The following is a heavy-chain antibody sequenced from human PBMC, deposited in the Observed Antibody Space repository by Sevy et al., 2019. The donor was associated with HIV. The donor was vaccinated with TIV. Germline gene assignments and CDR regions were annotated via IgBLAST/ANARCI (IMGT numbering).Heavy chain of an antibody. CDR3: TKESLRGTYIRGDFDH. D-gene: IGHD3-16*01. J-gene: IGHJ4*02. CDR2: ISYDGTNQ. V-gene: IGHV3-30*18. CDR1: GFAFQTFG. Sequence: GGSLRLSCSGFGFAFQTFGMHWVRQAPGKGPEWLAVISYDGTNQNYADSVKGRFTVSRDNSKNMLFLQINSLRANDTAVYFCTKESLRGTYIRGDFDHWGQGTLVTVSS.